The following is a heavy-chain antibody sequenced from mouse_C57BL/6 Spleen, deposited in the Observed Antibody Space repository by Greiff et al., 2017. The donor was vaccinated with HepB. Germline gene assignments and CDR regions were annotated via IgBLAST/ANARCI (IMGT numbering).Heavy chain of an antibody. V-gene: IGHV3-6*01. CDR2: ISYDGSN. CDR1: GYSITSGYY. J-gene: IGHJ3*01. D-gene: IGHD4-1*02. Sequence: EVQRVESGPGLVKPSQSLSLTCSVTGYSITSGYYWNWIRQFPGNKLEWTGYISYDGSNNYNPSLKNRISITRDTSKNQFFLKLKSVTTEDTATYCCARDGPTGRAFAYWGQGTLVTVSA. CDR3: ARDGPTGRAFAY.